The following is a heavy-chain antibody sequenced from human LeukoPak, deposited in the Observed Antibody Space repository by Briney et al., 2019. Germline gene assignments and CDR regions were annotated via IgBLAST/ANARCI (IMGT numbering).Heavy chain of an antibody. Sequence: GGSLRLSCAASGFTFKNYAMNWDRQAPGKGLEWVAVIWYDGSNKYYADSVKGRFTISRDNSKNTLYLQMNSLRAEDTAVYYCARDVTGNFDYWGQGPLVTVSS. J-gene: IGHJ4*02. CDR1: GFTFKNYA. V-gene: IGHV3-33*08. CDR2: IWYDGSNK. CDR3: ARDVTGNFDY. D-gene: IGHD1-14*01.